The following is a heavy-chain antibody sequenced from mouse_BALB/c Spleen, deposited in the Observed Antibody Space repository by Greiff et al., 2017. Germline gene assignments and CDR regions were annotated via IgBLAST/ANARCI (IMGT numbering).Heavy chain of an antibody. CDR3: ATGPYYFDY. J-gene: IGHJ3*01. D-gene: IGHD2-4*01. CDR2: IDPENGNT. CDR1: GFNIKDYY. V-gene: IGHV14-1*02. Sequence: VQLQQSGAELVRPGALVKLSCKASGFNIKDYYMHWVKQRPEQGLEWIGWIDPENGNTIYDPKFQGKASITADTSSNTAYLQLSSLTSEDTAVYYCATGPYYFDYWGQGTLVTVSA.